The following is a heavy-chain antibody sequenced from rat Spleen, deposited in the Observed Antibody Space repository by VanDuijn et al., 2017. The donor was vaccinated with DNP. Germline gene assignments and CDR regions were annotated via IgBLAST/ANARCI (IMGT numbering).Heavy chain of an antibody. CDR2: ISTSGSRT. Sequence: EVQLMESGGGLVQPGGSMKLSCAASGFTFNNYYMAWVRQAPKKGLEWVATISTSGSRTYYPDSVKGRFIISRDNARNTLYLQMNSLRSEDTATYFCARGSGTYYWYFDFWGPGTMVTVSS. V-gene: IGHV5-25*01. CDR1: GFTFNNYY. D-gene: IGHD5-1*01. CDR3: ARGSGTYYWYFDF. J-gene: IGHJ1*01.